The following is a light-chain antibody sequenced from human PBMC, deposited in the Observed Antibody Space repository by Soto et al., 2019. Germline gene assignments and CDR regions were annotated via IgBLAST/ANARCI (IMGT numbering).Light chain of an antibody. CDR3: SSYTRSTTLVV. CDR1: SSDVGAYNY. CDR2: DVT. V-gene: IGLV2-14*01. Sequence: QSVLTQPASVSGSPGQSITISCTGTSSDVGAYNYVSWYQQHPGKAPKLMIYDVTNRPSGVSSRFSGSKSGNTASLTISGLQAEDDADYYCSSYTRSTTLVVFGGGTKLTVL. J-gene: IGLJ2*01.